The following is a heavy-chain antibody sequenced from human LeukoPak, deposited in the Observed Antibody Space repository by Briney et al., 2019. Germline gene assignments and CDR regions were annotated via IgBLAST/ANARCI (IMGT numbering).Heavy chain of an antibody. J-gene: IGHJ4*02. D-gene: IGHD3-10*01. Sequence: SVKVSCKASGYTFSSYTISWVRQAPGQGLEWMGRIIPILGIANYAQKFQGRVTITADKSTSTAYMELSSLRSEDTAVYYCARDTRYYYGSGYFDYWGQGTLVTVSS. CDR1: GYTFSSYT. CDR2: IIPILGIA. V-gene: IGHV1-69*04. CDR3: ARDTRYYYGSGYFDY.